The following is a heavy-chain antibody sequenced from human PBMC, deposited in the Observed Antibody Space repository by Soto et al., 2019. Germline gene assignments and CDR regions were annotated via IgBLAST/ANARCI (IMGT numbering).Heavy chain of an antibody. CDR2: IYYSGST. V-gene: IGHV4-31*03. CDR1: GGSISSGGYC. CDR3: ARDLGFQFTH. J-gene: IGHJ4*02. Sequence: PSETLSLTCTVSGGSISSGGYCWSWIRQHPGKGLEWIGYIYYSGSTYYNPSLKSRVTISVDTSKNQFSLKLSSVTAADTAVYYCARDLGFQFTHWGQGTLVTVSS. D-gene: IGHD7-27*01.